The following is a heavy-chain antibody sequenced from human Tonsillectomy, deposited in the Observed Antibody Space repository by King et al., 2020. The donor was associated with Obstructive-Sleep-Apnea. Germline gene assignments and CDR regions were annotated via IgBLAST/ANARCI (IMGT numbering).Heavy chain of an antibody. CDR2: IYYSGST. CDR1: GGSISNHY. CDR3: ARRNYGSGSLDY. V-gene: IGHV4-59*08. D-gene: IGHD3-10*01. J-gene: IGHJ4*02. Sequence: QLQESGPGPVKPSETLSLTCTVSGGSISNHYWSWIRQPPGKGLEWIGYIYYSGSTNYNPSLKSRVTISLETSKNQFSLKLNSVTAADTAVYYCARRNYGSGSLDYWGQGTLVTVSS.